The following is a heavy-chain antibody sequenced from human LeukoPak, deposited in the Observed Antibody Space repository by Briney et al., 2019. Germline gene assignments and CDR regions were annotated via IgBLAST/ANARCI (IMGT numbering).Heavy chain of an antibody. CDR2: TRDKAHSYTT. J-gene: IGHJ6*01. Sequence: GGSLRLSCAASGLTFSDHYMDWVRQAPGKGLEWVGRTRDKAHSYTTEYAASVKGRFTISRDDSKNSLYLQMNSLKTEDTAVYYCARGSTVTTRYYYGLDVWGQGTTVTVSS. D-gene: IGHD4-17*01. V-gene: IGHV3-72*01. CDR3: ARGSTVTTRYYYGLDV. CDR1: GLTFSDHY.